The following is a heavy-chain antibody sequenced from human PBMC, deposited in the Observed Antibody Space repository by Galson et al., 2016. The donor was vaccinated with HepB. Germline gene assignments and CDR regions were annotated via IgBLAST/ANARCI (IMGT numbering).Heavy chain of an antibody. CDR3: TRDYYGSLGH. CDR1: GFTFSNNG. CDR2: INIDGNSI. J-gene: IGHJ4*02. Sequence: SLRLSCAASGFTFSNNGIHWVRQAPGTGLVWVSRINIDGNSITYADSVKGRFAISRDNARNTVHLQMNRLRAEDTAVYYCTRDYYGSLGHWGQGTLVTVSS. D-gene: IGHD3-10*01. V-gene: IGHV3-74*01.